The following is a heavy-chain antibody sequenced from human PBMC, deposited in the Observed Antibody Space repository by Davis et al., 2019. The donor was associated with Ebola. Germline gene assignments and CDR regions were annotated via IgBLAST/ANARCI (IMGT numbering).Heavy chain of an antibody. J-gene: IGHJ4*02. V-gene: IGHV1-2*02. CDR2: INPNSGGT. Sequence: ASVKVSCKASGYTFTGYYMHWVRQAPGQGLEWMGWINPNSGGTKYAQNFQGRVTVTRDTSINVMYMEVSSLTSGDTALYYCVGDGSGTYTGFDYWGQGTLVTVSS. CDR3: VGDGSGTYTGFDY. D-gene: IGHD6-25*01. CDR1: GYTFTGYY.